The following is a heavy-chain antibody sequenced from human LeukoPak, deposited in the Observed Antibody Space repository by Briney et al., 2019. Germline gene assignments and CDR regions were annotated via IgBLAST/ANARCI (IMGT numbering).Heavy chain of an antibody. J-gene: IGHJ6*03. V-gene: IGHV3-21*01. CDR3: ARDHLSYMDV. Sequence: TGGSLRLSCAASGFTFSSYSMNWVRQAPGKGLEWVSSISSSSSYIYYADSVKGRFTISRDNAKNSLYLQMNSLRAEDTAVYYCARDHLSYMDVWGKGTTVTVSS. CDR2: ISSSSSYI. CDR1: GFTFSSYS.